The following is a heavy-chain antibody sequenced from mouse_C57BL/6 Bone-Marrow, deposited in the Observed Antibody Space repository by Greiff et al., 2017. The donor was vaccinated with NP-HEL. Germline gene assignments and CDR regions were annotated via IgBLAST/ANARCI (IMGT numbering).Heavy chain of an antibody. CDR1: GYTFTSYW. Sequence: QVQLQQPGAELVKPGASVKLSCKASGYTFTSYWMQWVKQRPGQGLEWIGEIDPSDSYTNYNQKFKGKATLTVDTSSSTAYMQLSSLTSEDTAVYYCARGGDMVTRYYFDYWGQGTTLTVSS. CDR2: IDPSDSYT. J-gene: IGHJ2*01. D-gene: IGHD2-2*01. V-gene: IGHV1-50*01. CDR3: ARGGDMVTRYYFDY.